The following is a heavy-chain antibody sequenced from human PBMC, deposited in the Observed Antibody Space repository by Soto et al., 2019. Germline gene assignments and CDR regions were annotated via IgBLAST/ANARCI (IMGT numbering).Heavy chain of an antibody. CDR1: GFTFSSYG. Sequence: QVQLVESGGGVVQPGRSLRLSCAASGFTFSSYGMHWVRQAPGKGLEWVAVIWYDGSNKYYADSVKGRFTISRDNSKHTLYLQMNSLRAEDTAVYYCARERVPAAIRGYYYGMDVWGQGTTVTVSS. J-gene: IGHJ6*02. CDR2: IWYDGSNK. V-gene: IGHV3-33*01. CDR3: ARERVPAAIRGYYYGMDV. D-gene: IGHD2-2*01.